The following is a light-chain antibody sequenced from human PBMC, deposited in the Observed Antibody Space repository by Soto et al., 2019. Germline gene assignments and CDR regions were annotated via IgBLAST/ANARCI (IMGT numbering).Light chain of an antibody. V-gene: IGKV2-28*01. Sequence: DIVMTQSPLSLPVTPGEPASISCRSSQSLVHSNGYNYLDWYLQKPGQSPQVLIYMGSNRASGGPGRFSGSGSGTDFRLKIIRVEAEDVGVYYCMQTLQSRTFGQGTKVEI. J-gene: IGKJ1*01. CDR3: MQTLQSRT. CDR2: MGS. CDR1: QSLVHSNGYNY.